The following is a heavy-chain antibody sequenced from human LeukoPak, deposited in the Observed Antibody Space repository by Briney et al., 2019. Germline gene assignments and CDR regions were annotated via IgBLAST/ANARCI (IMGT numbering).Heavy chain of an antibody. CDR3: ARGINGYGSSWYQYIPSEYFQH. Sequence: GGSLRLSCAASGFTFTNYPMHWVRQAPGKGLEWVAVISYDGSNKYYADSVKGRFTISRDNSKNTLYLQMNSLRAEDTAVYYCARGINGYGSSWYQYIPSEYFQHWGQGTLVTVSS. CDR1: GFTFTNYP. V-gene: IGHV3-30*03. D-gene: IGHD6-13*01. J-gene: IGHJ1*01. CDR2: ISYDGSNK.